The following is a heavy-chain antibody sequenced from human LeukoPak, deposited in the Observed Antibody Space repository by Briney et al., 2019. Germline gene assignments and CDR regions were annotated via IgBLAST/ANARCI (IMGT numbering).Heavy chain of an antibody. Sequence: PSETLSLTCTVSGGSISSYYWSWIRQPAGKGLEWIGRIYTSGSTNYNPSPKSRVTMSVDTSKNQFSLKLSSVTAADTAVYYCARDLGLAYYYDSSQGFDPWGQGTLVTVSS. CDR3: ARDLGLAYYYDSSQGFDP. V-gene: IGHV4-4*07. CDR1: GGSISSYY. D-gene: IGHD3-22*01. CDR2: IYTSGST. J-gene: IGHJ5*02.